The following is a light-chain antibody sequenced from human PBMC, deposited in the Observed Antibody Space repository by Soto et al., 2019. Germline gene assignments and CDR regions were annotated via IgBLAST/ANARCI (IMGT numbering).Light chain of an antibody. J-gene: IGLJ1*01. CDR1: SSDIGGYNY. Sequence: QSALTQAASVSGSPGQSITISCTGTSSDIGGYNYVSWYQQHPGKAPKVMIYEVSNRPSGVSNRFSGSKSGNTASLTISGLQAEDEGDYYCQSYDSTLDARYVFGTGTKLTVL. CDR3: QSYDSTLDARYV. CDR2: EVS. V-gene: IGLV2-14*01.